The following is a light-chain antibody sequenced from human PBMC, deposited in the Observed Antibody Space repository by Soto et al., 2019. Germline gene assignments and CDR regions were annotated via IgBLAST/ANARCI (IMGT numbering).Light chain of an antibody. CDR3: SSYTRSSTLV. CDR1: SSDVGGYNY. Sequence: QSALTQPASVSGSPGQSITISCTGTSSDVGGYNYVSWYQQHPGKAPKLMIYDVSNRPSGFSNRFSGSKSGNTASLTISGLQAEDEADYYCSSYTRSSTLVFGTGTKLTVL. CDR2: DVS. J-gene: IGLJ1*01. V-gene: IGLV2-14*01.